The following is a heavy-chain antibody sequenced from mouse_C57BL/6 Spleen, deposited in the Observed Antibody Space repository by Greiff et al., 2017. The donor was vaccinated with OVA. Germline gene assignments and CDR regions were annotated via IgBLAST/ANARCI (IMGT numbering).Heavy chain of an antibody. Sequence: DVHLVESGPELVKPGASVKISCKASGYSFTGYYMNWVKQSTEKSLEWIGEINPSTGGTTYNQKFKAKATLTVDKSSSTAYMQLKSLTSEDSAVYYCARRRPPTFDYWGQGTTLTVSS. D-gene: IGHD2-10*01. CDR1: GYSFTGYY. J-gene: IGHJ2*01. V-gene: IGHV1-42*01. CDR3: ARRRPPTFDY. CDR2: INPSTGGT.